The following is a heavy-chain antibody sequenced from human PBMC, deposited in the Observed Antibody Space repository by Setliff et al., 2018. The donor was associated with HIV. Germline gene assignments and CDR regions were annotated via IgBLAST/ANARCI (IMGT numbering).Heavy chain of an antibody. D-gene: IGHD1-26*01. CDR1: GFTFSNYA. CDR3: AKDRKDSGSYPYFDY. V-gene: IGHV3-23*01. CDR2: ISGSGDST. J-gene: IGHJ4*02. Sequence: GGSLRLSCAASGFTFSNYAMSWVRQAPGKGLDWVSVISGSGDSTYYADSVKGRFTISKDNSKNTLSLQMNSLRAEDTAVYYCAKDRKDSGSYPYFDYWGQGILVTVSS.